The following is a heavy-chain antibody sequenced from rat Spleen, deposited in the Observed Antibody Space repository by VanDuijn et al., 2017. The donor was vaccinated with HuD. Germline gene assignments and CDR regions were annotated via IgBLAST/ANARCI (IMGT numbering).Heavy chain of an antibody. CDR3: AVSGYGY. D-gene: IGHD4-3*01. J-gene: IGHJ2*01. Sequence: EVQLVETGGGLVQPGRSLTLSCVASGFTFSSYWMYWFRHAPGKGLESASSINTVGGSTFYPDSVKGSFTISLDNAENNLSLQMNSRRSEDTATYYCAVSGYGYWGQGVMVTVSS. CDR2: INTVGGST. V-gene: IGHV5-58*01. CDR1: GFTFSSYW.